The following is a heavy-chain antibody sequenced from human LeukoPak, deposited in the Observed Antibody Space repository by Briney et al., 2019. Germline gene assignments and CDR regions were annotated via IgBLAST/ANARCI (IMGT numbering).Heavy chain of an antibody. D-gene: IGHD6-13*01. V-gene: IGHV3-15*01. Sequence: GGSLRLSCAASGFTFSNAWMSWVRQAPGKGLEWVGCIKSKTDGGTTDYAAPVKGRFTISRDDSKNTLYLQMNSLRAEDTAVYYCAKVIIIEAAAVDFDYWGQGTLVTVSS. CDR3: AKVIIIEAAAVDFDY. CDR2: IKSKTDGGTT. J-gene: IGHJ4*02. CDR1: GFTFSNAW.